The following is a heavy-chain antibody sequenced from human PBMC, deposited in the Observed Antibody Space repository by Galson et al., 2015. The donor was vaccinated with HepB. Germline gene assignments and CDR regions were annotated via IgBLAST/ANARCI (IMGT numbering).Heavy chain of an antibody. D-gene: IGHD3-9*01. CDR2: ISYHGSNR. Sequence: SLRLSCAASGFTFSNYGMHWVRQAPGKGLEWVAIISYHGSNRYYADSLKGRFTIPRDNSKNTLYLQVNSLRAEDTAVYYCAKNSPPNYDILTGYYPDYWGQGTLVTVSS. CDR1: GFTFSNYG. J-gene: IGHJ4*02. CDR3: AKNSPPNYDILTGYYPDY. V-gene: IGHV3-30*18.